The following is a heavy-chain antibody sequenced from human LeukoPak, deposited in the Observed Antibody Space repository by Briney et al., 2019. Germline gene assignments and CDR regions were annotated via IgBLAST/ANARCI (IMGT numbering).Heavy chain of an antibody. CDR1: GGSISSSSYY. CDR3: ARHSGSYPHYFDY. D-gene: IGHD1-26*01. CDR2: IYYSGST. J-gene: IGHJ4*02. Sequence: SETLSLTCTVSGGSISSSSYYWGWIRQPPGKGLEWIGSIYYSGSTYYNPSLKSRVTISVDTSKNQFSLKLSSVTAADTAVYYCARHSGSYPHYFDYWGQGTLVTVSS. V-gene: IGHV4-39*01.